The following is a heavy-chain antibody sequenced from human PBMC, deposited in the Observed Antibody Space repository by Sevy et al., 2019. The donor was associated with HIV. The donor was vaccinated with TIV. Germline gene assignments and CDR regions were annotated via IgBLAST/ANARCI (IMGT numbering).Heavy chain of an antibody. D-gene: IGHD3-10*01. V-gene: IGHV3-23*01. CDR1: GFTFATYA. J-gene: IGHJ4*02. CDR2: ISFVGADT. CDR3: AKDRVSGSYYTGDFDS. Sequence: GGSLRLSCAASGFTFATYAMTWVRQAPGKGLEWVSVISFVGADTYYADSVKGRFTISRDNYKNTLYLQMNSLRAEDTAVFYCAKDRVSGSYYTGDFDSWGQGTLVTVSS.